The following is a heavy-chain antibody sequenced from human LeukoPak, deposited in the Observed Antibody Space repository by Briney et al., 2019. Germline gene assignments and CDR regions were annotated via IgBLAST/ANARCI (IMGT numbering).Heavy chain of an antibody. CDR2: INHSGST. CDR1: GFTFSSYS. V-gene: IGHV4-34*01. Sequence: SGGSLRLSCAASGFTFSSYSMNWVRQAPGKGLEWIGEINHSGSTNYNPSLKSRVTISVDTSKNQFSLKLSSVTAADTAVYYCARVPRSYYYYYYMDVWGKGTTVTVSS. J-gene: IGHJ6*03. CDR3: ARVPRSYYYYYYMDV.